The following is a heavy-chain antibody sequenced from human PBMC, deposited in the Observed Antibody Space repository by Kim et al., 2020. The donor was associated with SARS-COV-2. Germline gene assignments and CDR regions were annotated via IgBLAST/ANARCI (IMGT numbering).Heavy chain of an antibody. Sequence: GGSLRLSCAASGFTFDDYAMHWVRQAPGKGLEWVSGISWNSGSIGYADSVKGRFTISRDNAKNSLYLQMNSLRAEDTALYYCAKDRRSAAGRDFDYWGQGTLVTVSS. CDR3: AKDRRSAAGRDFDY. D-gene: IGHD6-13*01. J-gene: IGHJ4*02. CDR2: ISWNSGSI. CDR1: GFTFDDYA. V-gene: IGHV3-9*01.